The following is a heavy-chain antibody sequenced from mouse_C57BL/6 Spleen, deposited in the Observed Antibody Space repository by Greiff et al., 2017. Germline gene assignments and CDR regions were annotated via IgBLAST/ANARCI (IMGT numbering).Heavy chain of an antibody. V-gene: IGHV1-82*01. D-gene: IGHD2-4*01. CDR1: GYAFSSSW. Sequence: QVQLQQSGPELVKPGASVKISCKASGYAFSSSWMNWVKQRPGKGLEWIGRIYPGDGDTNYNGKFKGKATLTADKSSSTAYMQLSSLTSEDSAVYFCARDYDSVFAYWGQGTLVTVSA. J-gene: IGHJ3*01. CDR2: IYPGDGDT. CDR3: ARDYDSVFAY.